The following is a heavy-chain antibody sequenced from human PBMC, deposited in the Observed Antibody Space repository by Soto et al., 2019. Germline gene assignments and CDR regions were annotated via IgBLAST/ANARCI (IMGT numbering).Heavy chain of an antibody. CDR1: GFTFSNYW. J-gene: IGHJ6*03. CDR3: ARGDCVGGTCYSLAGSFYYYMDV. Sequence: EVQLVESGGGLVQPGGSLRLSCAASGFTFSNYWMYWVRQAPGKGLVWVSRINSDGSVSSYADSVKGRLTISRDNVKNTLYLQMDGLRAEDTAVYYCARGDCVGGTCYSLAGSFYYYMDVWAKGTTVTVFS. CDR2: INSDGSVS. D-gene: IGHD2-15*01. V-gene: IGHV3-74*01.